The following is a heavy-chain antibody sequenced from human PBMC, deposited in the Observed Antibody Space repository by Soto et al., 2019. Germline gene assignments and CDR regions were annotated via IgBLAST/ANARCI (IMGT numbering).Heavy chain of an antibody. V-gene: IGHV3-30*18. CDR1: GFTFSSYG. J-gene: IGHJ4*02. Sequence: QVQLVESGGGVVQPGRSLRLSCAASGFTFSSYGMHWVRQAPGKGLEWVAIISYDGSEKYYAGSVKGRFTISRDNSKNTLYLQMNSLLAEDTAVYYCAKGVVTSSLYSFDYWGQGTLVTVSS. D-gene: IGHD2-21*02. CDR2: ISYDGSEK. CDR3: AKGVVTSSLYSFDY.